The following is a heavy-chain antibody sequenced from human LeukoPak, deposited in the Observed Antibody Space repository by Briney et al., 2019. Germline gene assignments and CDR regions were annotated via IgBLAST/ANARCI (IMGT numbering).Heavy chain of an antibody. D-gene: IGHD3-16*01. CDR3: ANTVGGGYYYYGMDV. Sequence: SETLSLTCAVYGGSFSGYYWSWIRQPPGKGLEWIGEINHSGSTNHNPSLKSRVTISVDTSKNQFSLKLSSVTAADTAVYYCANTVGGGYYYYGMDVWGKGTTVTVSS. CDR2: INHSGST. CDR1: GGSFSGYY. J-gene: IGHJ6*04. V-gene: IGHV4-34*01.